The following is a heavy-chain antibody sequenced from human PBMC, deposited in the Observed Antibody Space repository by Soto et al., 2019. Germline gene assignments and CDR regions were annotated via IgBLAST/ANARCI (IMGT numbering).Heavy chain of an antibody. CDR1: GYSFTSYW. CDR3: ARHVPVYYDFWSGYYMGISYYYYGMDV. V-gene: IGHV5-51*01. Sequence: LGESLKISCKGSGYSFTSYWIGWVRQMPGKGLEWMGIIYPGDSDTRYSPSFQGQVTISADKSISTAYLQWSSLKASDTAMYYCARHVPVYYDFWSGYYMGISYYYYGMDVWGQGTTVPVSS. CDR2: IYPGDSDT. J-gene: IGHJ6*02. D-gene: IGHD3-3*01.